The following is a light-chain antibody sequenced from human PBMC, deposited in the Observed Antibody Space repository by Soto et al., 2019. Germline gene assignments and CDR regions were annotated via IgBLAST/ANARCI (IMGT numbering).Light chain of an antibody. CDR1: QSISNY. J-gene: IGKJ4*01. CDR3: QQSYSTPLT. CDR2: AAS. Sequence: DIQMTQSPSSLSASVGDRVTITCRASQSISNYLNWYQQKPGKAPNLLIYAASSLQSGVPSRFSGSGSGTDFTLTISSLQPEDVATYYCQQSYSTPLTFGGGTKVEIK. V-gene: IGKV1-39*01.